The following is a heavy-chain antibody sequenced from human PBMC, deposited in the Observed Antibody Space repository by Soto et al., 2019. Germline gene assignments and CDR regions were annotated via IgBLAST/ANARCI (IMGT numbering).Heavy chain of an antibody. D-gene: IGHD3-3*01. J-gene: IGHJ4*02. CDR1: GFTFSSYA. V-gene: IGHV3-30-3*01. CDR2: ISYDGSNK. CDR3: ARDYLTYHDFPSGYLFPSPVGSSFEY. Sequence: PGGSLRLSCAASGFTFSSYAMHWVRQAPGKGLEWVAVISYDGSNKYYADSVKGRFTISRDNSKNTLYLQMNSLRAEDTAVYYCARDYLTYHDFPSGYLFPSPVGSSFEYWGQGTLVTVSS.